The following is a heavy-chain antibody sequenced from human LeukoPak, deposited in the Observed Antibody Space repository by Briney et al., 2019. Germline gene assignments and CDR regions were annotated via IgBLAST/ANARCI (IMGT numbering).Heavy chain of an antibody. CDR1: GGSISSYY. V-gene: IGHV4-4*07. D-gene: IGHD2-15*01. CDR3: ARYCSGGSCYPGGYYYYMDV. Sequence: SETLSLTCTVSGGSISSYYWSWIRQPAGKGLEWIGRIYTSGSTNYNPSLKSRVTISVDKSKNQFSLKLSSVTAADTAVYYCARYCSGGSCYPGGYYYYMDVWGKGTTVTVSS. J-gene: IGHJ6*03. CDR2: IYTSGST.